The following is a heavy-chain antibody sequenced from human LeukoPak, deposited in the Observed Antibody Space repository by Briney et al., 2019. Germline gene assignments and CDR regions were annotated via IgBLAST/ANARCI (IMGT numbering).Heavy chain of an antibody. J-gene: IGHJ4*02. CDR3: ARAPNGGYSYGSHFDY. CDR2: ISSSSSYI. V-gene: IGHV3-21*01. Sequence: GGSLRLSCTVSGFTFSSYAMSWVRQAPGKGLEWVSSISSSSSYIYYADSVKGRSTISRDNAKNSLYPQMNSLRAEDTAVYYCARAPNGGYSYGSHFDYWGQGTLVTVSS. D-gene: IGHD5-18*01. CDR1: GFTFSSYA.